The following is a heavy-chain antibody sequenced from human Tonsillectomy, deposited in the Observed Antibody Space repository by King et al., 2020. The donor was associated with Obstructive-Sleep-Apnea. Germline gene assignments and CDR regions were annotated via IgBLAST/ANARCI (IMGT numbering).Heavy chain of an antibody. J-gene: IGHJ6*02. Sequence: QLQESGPGRVKPSETLSLTCTVSGGSISSRNYYWGWIRQPPGKGLEWIGGIYYSGSTYSNPSLKSRVSISLDTSKNQFSLRLNYVTAADTAIYYCARDKSTTTYALDVWGQGTAVTVSS. D-gene: IGHD5/OR15-5a*01. CDR3: ARDKSTTTYALDV. CDR1: GGSISSRNYY. V-gene: IGHV4-39*07. CDR2: IYYSGST.